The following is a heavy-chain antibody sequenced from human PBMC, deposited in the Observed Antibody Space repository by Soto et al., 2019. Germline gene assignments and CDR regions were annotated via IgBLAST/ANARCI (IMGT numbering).Heavy chain of an antibody. CDR3: LRHCSTTKCTFDY. CDR1: GGSISSGGSY. Sequence: SETLSLTCSVSGGSISSGGSYWGWIRQPPGKGLEWIGYIYYSGNTYFNPSLKSRVTLSVDTSKNQFSLNLSSVTAADTAVYYCLRHCSTTKCTFDYWGQGTLVTVSS. CDR2: IYYSGNT. V-gene: IGHV4-30-4*01. D-gene: IGHD1-26*01. J-gene: IGHJ4*02.